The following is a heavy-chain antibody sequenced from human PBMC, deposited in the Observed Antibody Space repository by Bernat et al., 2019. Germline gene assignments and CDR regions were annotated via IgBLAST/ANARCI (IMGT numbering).Heavy chain of an antibody. CDR1: GGSISSSSYY. Sequence: QLQLQESGPGLVKPSETLSLTCTVSGGSISSSSYYWGWIRQPPGKGLEWIGSIYYSGSTYYNPSLKSRVTISIDTSKNQFSLTLSSVTAADTAVYYCARQIKSYPRSHFDYWGQGTLVTASS. CDR2: IYYSGST. D-gene: IGHD1-26*01. J-gene: IGHJ4*02. V-gene: IGHV4-39*01. CDR3: ARQIKSYPRSHFDY.